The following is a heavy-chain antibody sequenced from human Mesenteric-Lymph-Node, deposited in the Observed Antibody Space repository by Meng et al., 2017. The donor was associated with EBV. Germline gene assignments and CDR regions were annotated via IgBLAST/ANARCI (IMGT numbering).Heavy chain of an antibody. J-gene: IGHJ4*01. CDR3: AKQKSDSRRFDY. Sequence: PSQPPSSKCAVYGGSSSAYCWPLLCQHPWKGLEWIVDINHSGSTVYNPSLMTRVTMTVDNYKSQFSLKLSAAAAADTAVYFCAKQKSDSRRFDYWGQGTLVTVSS. CDR2: INHSGST. D-gene: IGHD4-11*01. CDR1: GGSSSAYC. V-gene: IGHV4-34*01.